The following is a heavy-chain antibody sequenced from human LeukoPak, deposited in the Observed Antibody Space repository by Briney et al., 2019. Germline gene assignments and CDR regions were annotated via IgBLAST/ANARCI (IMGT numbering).Heavy chain of an antibody. D-gene: IGHD4-17*01. CDR3: ARFRLTVTTYAHLDY. V-gene: IGHV3-11*01. CDR2: ISSSGSTI. J-gene: IGHJ4*02. CDR1: GFTFSDYY. Sequence: PGGSLRLSCAASGFTFSDYYMSWIRQAPGKGLEWVSYISSSGSTIDYADSVKGRFTISRDNAKNSLYLQTNSLRAEDTAVYYCARFRLTVTTYAHLDYWGQGTLVTVSS.